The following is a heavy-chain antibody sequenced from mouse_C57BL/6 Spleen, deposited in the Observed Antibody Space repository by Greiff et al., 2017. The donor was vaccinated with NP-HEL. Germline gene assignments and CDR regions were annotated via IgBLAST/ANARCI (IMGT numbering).Heavy chain of an antibody. CDR1: GYTFTSYW. CDR3: ARSKLGQGYYCDY. J-gene: IGHJ2*01. CDR2: IHPNSGST. D-gene: IGHD4-1*01. Sequence: QVQLQQPGAELVKPGASVKLSCKASGYTFTSYWMHWVKQRPGQGLEWIGMIHPNSGSTNYNEKFKSKATLTVDKSSSTAYMQLSSLTSGDSAVYYCARSKLGQGYYCDYWGKGTTLTVSS. V-gene: IGHV1-64*01.